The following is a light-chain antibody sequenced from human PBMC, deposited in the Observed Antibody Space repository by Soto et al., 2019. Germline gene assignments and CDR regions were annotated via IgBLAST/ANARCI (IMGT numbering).Light chain of an antibody. V-gene: IGLV2-14*01. Sequence: QSVLTQPASLSGSPGQSITISCTGTRSDIGAYDYVSWFQQHPGKAPKLMISEVNNRPSGVSNRFSGSKSGNTASLTISRLQADDEADYYCCSYAGSSTPYVFGTGTKVTVL. J-gene: IGLJ1*01. CDR2: EVN. CDR1: RSDIGAYDY. CDR3: CSYAGSSTPYV.